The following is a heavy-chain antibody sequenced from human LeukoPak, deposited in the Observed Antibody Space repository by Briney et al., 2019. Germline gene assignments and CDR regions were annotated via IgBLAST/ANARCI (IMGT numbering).Heavy chain of an antibody. V-gene: IGHV4-59*01. CDR1: GGSISSYY. J-gene: IGHJ6*04. CDR2: IYYSGST. D-gene: IGHD6-19*01. CDR3: ARDGAYSSGWSVDRWDYYGMDV. Sequence: PSENLSLTCTVSGGSISSYYWSWIRQPPGKGLEWIGYIYYSGSTNYNPSLKSRVTISVDTSKNQFSLKLSSVTAADTAVYYCARDGAYSSGWSVDRWDYYGMDVWGKGTTVTVSS.